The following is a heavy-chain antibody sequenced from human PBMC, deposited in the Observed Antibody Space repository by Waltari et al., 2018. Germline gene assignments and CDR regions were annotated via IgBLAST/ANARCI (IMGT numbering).Heavy chain of an antibody. Sequence: QLQLQESGPGLVKPSETLSLTCTVSGGSISSSSYYWGWNRQPPGKGLEWIGSIYYSGSTYYNPSLKTRVTISVDTSKNQFSLKLSSVTAADTAVYYCARSITSRGYSYGYYYYGMDVWGQGTTVTVSS. D-gene: IGHD5-18*01. J-gene: IGHJ6*02. CDR1: GGSISSSSYY. CDR3: ARSITSRGYSYGYYYYGMDV. CDR2: IYYSGST. V-gene: IGHV4-39*01.